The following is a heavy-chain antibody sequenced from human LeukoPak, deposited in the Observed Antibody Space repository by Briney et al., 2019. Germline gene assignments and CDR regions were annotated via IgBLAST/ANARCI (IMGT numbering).Heavy chain of an antibody. D-gene: IGHD6-13*01. CDR1: GGSVSSSLYY. V-gene: IGHV4-39*01. J-gene: IGHJ6*02. CDR2: TYYTGTT. Sequence: SETLSLTCTVSGGSVSSSLYYWGWIRQPPGKGLEWIGSTYYTGTTYYNPSLRSRVTISGDTSKNQVSLKVNSVTAADTAVYYCARLGAAPGPPHYFYYGMDVWGQGTTVTVS. CDR3: ARLGAAPGPPHYFYYGMDV.